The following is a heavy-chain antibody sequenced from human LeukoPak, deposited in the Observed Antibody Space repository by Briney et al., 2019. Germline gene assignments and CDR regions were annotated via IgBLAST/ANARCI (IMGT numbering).Heavy chain of an antibody. Sequence: PGGSLRLSCAASGFTFSSYAMSWVRQAPGKGLEWVSAISGSGGSTYYADSVKGRFTISRDNSKNTLYLQMNSLRAQDTAVYYCAKSLWLPLSYYYYGMDVWGQGTTVTVSS. CDR1: GFTFSSYA. J-gene: IGHJ6*02. CDR2: ISGSGGST. CDR3: AKSLWLPLSYYYYGMDV. V-gene: IGHV3-23*01. D-gene: IGHD3-22*01.